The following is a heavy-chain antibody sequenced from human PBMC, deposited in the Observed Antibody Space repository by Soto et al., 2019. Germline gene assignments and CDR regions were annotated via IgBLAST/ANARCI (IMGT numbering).Heavy chain of an antibody. CDR1: GYTFASSG. Sequence: ASVKVSCKASGYTFASSGISWVRQAPGQGLEWMGWISAYNGNTNYAQKLQGRVTMTTDTSTSTAYMELRSLRSDDTAVYYCARDRYDILTGYYQYFDYWGHGTLVTVSS. CDR2: ISAYNGNT. V-gene: IGHV1-18*01. J-gene: IGHJ4*01. CDR3: ARDRYDILTGYYQYFDY. D-gene: IGHD3-9*01.